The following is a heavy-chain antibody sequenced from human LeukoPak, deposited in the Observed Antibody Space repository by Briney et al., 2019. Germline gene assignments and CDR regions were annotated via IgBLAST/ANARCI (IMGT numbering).Heavy chain of an antibody. CDR1: GYTFTGYY. CDR3: ARAQGFCSSTSCYAPFDP. J-gene: IGHJ5*02. CDR2: INPNSGGT. D-gene: IGHD2-2*01. V-gene: IGHV1-2*02. Sequence: GASVKVSCKASGYTFTGYYMHWVRQAPGQGLEWMGWINPNSGGTNYAQKFQGRVTMTRDTSISTAYMELSRLRSDDTAVYYCARAQGFCSSTSCYAPFDPWGQGTLVTVSS.